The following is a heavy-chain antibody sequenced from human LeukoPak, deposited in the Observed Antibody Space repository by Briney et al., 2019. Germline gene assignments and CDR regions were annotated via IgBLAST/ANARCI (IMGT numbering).Heavy chain of an antibody. Sequence: ASVKVSCKASGYTFTSYYMHWVRQAPGQGLEWMGIINPSGGSTSYAQKFQGRVTMTRDMSTSTVYMELSSLRSEDTAVYYCARDRVPAAMSYNWFDPWGQGTLVTVSS. CDR1: GYTFTSYY. V-gene: IGHV1-46*01. CDR3: ARDRVPAAMSYNWFDP. J-gene: IGHJ5*02. D-gene: IGHD2-2*01. CDR2: INPSGGST.